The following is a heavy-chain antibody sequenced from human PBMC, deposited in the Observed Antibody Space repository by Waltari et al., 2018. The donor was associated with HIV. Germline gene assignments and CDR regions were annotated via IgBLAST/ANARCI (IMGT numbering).Heavy chain of an antibody. CDR3: ARGRVDRSFDY. CDR1: GGSFSGYY. Sequence: QVQLQQWGAGLLKPSETLSLTCGVYGGSFSGYYWSWIRQPPGKGLEWIGEINHSGSTTYTPSLKSRVTISVDTSKNQFSLKLSSVTAADTAVYYCARGRVDRSFDYWGQGTLVTVSS. J-gene: IGHJ4*02. V-gene: IGHV4-34*01. D-gene: IGHD5-12*01. CDR2: INHSGST.